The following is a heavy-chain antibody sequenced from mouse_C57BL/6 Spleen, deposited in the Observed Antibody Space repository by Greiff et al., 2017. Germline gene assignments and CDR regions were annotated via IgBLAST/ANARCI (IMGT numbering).Heavy chain of an antibody. CDR2: IDPSDSYT. Sequence: QVQLQQSGAELVMPGASVKLSCKASGYTFTSYWMPWVKPRPGQGLEWIGEIDPSDSYTNYNQKFKGKSPLTVDKSSSTAYMQLSSLTSEDSAVYYCARGYGSSYDYWGQGTTLTVSA. D-gene: IGHD1-1*01. CDR1: GYTFTSYW. V-gene: IGHV1-69*01. J-gene: IGHJ2*01. CDR3: ARGYGSSYDY.